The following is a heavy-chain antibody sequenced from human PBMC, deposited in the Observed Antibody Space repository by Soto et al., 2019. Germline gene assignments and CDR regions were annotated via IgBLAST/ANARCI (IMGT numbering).Heavy chain of an antibody. CDR2: IIPIFGTA. Sequence: SVKVSCKASGGTFSSYAISWVRQAPGQGLEWMGGIIPIFGTANYAQKFQGRVTITADESTSTAYMELSSLRSEDTAVYYCARSRSVEMATANFDYWGQGTLVTVSS. J-gene: IGHJ4*02. V-gene: IGHV1-69*13. D-gene: IGHD5-18*01. CDR1: GGTFSSYA. CDR3: ARSRSVEMATANFDY.